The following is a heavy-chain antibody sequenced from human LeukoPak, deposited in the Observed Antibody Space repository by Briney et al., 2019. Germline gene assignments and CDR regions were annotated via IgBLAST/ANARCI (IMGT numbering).Heavy chain of an antibody. CDR1: GFTFSSYA. Sequence: GGSLRLSCAGSGFTFSSYAMSWVRQAPGKGLEWVSVIYSGGSTYYADSVKGRFTISRDNSKNTLYLQMNSLRAEDTAVYYCARVPTTVTTVYFDYWGQGTLVTVSS. V-gene: IGHV3-53*01. CDR2: IYSGGST. CDR3: ARVPTTVTTVYFDY. J-gene: IGHJ4*02. D-gene: IGHD4-17*01.